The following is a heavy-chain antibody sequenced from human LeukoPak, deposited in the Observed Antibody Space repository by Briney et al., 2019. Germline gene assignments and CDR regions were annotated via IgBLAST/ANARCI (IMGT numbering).Heavy chain of an antibody. D-gene: IGHD3-10*01. CDR3: ARGLDYGSGSPYNY. CDR1: GFTFSSYS. Sequence: GGSLRLSCAASGFTFSSYSMNWVRQAPGKGLEWASSISSSSSYIYYADSVKGRFTISRDNAKNSLYLQMNSLRAEDTAVYYCARGLDYGSGSPYNYWGQGTLVTVSS. CDR2: ISSSSSYI. J-gene: IGHJ4*02. V-gene: IGHV3-21*01.